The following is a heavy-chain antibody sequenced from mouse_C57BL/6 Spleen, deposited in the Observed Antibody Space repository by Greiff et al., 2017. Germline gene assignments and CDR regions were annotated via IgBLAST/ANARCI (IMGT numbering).Heavy chain of an antibody. D-gene: IGHD1-1*01. J-gene: IGHJ1*03. CDR2: IDPSDSYT. Sequence: QVQLQQPGAELVMPGASVKLSCKASGYTFTSYWMHWVKQRPGQGLEWIGEIDPSDSYTNYNQKFKGKSTLTVDKSSSTAYMQLSSLTSEDSAVYSGASGDYGSSYAGYFDVWGTGTTVTVSS. V-gene: IGHV1-69*01. CDR1: GYTFTSYW. CDR3: ASGDYGSSYAGYFDV.